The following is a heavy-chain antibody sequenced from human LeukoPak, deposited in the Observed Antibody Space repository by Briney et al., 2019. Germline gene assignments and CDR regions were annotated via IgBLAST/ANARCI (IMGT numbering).Heavy chain of an antibody. D-gene: IGHD4-17*01. CDR1: GGSISSGGYY. J-gene: IGHJ5*02. V-gene: IGHV4-31*03. CDR2: IYYSGST. Sequence: PSQTLSLTCTVSGGSISSGGYYWSWIRQHPGKGLEWIGYIYYSGSTYYNPSLKSRVTISVDTSKNQFSLKLTSVTAADTAVYYCARLGLRGYLFDPWGQGTLVIVSS. CDR3: ARLGLRGYLFDP.